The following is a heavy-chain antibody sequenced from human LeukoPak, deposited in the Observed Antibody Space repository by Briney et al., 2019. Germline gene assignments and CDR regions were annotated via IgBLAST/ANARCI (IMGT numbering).Heavy chain of an antibody. J-gene: IGHJ4*02. CDR1: GFTFSSYS. D-gene: IGHD3-22*01. CDR2: ISSSSSTI. Sequence: GRSLRLSCAASGFTFSSYSMNWVRQAPGKGLEWVSYISSSSSTIYYADSVKGRFTISRDNDKNSLYLQMNSLRAEDTAVYYCVPDSSGYSDYWGQGTLVTVSS. V-gene: IGHV3-48*01. CDR3: VPDSSGYSDY.